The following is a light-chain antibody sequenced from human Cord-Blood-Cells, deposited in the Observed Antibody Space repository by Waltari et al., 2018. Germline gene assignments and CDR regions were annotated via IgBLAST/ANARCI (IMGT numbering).Light chain of an antibody. Sequence: DIQLTHSPSSLSASVGDRTPMTCQASQDISNDLNWYQQKPGKAPKLLIYDASNLETGVPSRFSGSGSGTDFTFTISSLQPEDIATYYCQQYDNLPLTFGGGTKVEIK. CDR2: DAS. CDR1: QDISND. V-gene: IGKV1-33*01. CDR3: QQYDNLPLT. J-gene: IGKJ4*01.